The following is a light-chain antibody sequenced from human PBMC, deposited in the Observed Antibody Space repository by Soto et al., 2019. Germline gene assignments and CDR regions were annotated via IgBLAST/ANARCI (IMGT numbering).Light chain of an antibody. Sequence: AIRMTQSPSSLSASTGDGVTVTCRASQGISSYLAWYQQKPGKAPKLLIYAASTLQSGVPSRFSGSGSGTDFTLTISCLQSEDFATYYCQQHYSYPITFGQGTRLEIK. V-gene: IGKV1-8*01. CDR1: QGISSY. CDR2: AAS. CDR3: QQHYSYPIT. J-gene: IGKJ5*01.